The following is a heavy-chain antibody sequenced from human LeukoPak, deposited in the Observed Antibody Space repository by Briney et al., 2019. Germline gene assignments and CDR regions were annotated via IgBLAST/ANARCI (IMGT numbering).Heavy chain of an antibody. J-gene: IGHJ6*02. CDR3: ARERMSGMDV. V-gene: IGHV4-59*01. Sequence: SETLSLTCTHPVGSISSYYWSWIRQPPGKGLERIGHIYYSGSTNYNPSLPSRVTISLATSMTKFSLKLSSVTAADTVLYYCARERMSGMDVWGQGTTVTVSS. D-gene: IGHD2-8*01. CDR1: VGSISSYY. CDR2: IYYSGST.